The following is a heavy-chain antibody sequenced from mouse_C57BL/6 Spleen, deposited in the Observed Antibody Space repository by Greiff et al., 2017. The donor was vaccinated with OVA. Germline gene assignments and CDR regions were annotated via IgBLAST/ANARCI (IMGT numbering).Heavy chain of an antibody. CDR1: GFTFSDYY. V-gene: IGHV5-16*01. J-gene: IGHJ4*01. D-gene: IGHD2-3*01. Sequence: EVKLMESEGGLVQPGRSMKLSCTASGFTFSDYYMAWVRQVPEKGLEWVANINYDGSSTYYLDSLKSRFIISRDNAKNILYLQMSSLKSEDTATYYCARAVDGSYAMDYWGQGTSVTVSS. CDR3: ARAVDGSYAMDY. CDR2: INYDGSST.